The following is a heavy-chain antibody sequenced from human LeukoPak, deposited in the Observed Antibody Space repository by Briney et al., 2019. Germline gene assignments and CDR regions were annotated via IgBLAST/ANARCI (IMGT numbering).Heavy chain of an antibody. J-gene: IGHJ6*03. V-gene: IGHV3-23*01. CDR1: GFTFSSYG. Sequence: GGTLRLSCAASGFTFSSYGMSWVRQAPGKGLEWVSAISGSGGSTYYADSVTGRFTISRDNSKNTLYLQMNSLRAEDTAVYYCARTVQLERPVPLRNYFYMDVWGKGTTVTISS. CDR2: ISGSGGST. D-gene: IGHD1-1*01. CDR3: ARTVQLERPVPLRNYFYMDV.